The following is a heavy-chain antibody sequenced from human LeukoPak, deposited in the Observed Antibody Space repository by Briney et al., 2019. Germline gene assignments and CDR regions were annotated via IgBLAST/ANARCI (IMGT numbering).Heavy chain of an antibody. CDR3: ARTQGLMYAFDI. J-gene: IGHJ3*02. CDR1: GYTFTSYY. V-gene: IGHV1-46*01. Sequence: EASVKVSCKASGYTFTSYYMHWVRQAPRQGLEWMGIINPSGGSTSYAQKFQGRVTMTRDTSTSTVYMELSSLRSEDTAVYYCARTQGLMYAFDIWGQGTMVTVSS. CDR2: INPSGGST.